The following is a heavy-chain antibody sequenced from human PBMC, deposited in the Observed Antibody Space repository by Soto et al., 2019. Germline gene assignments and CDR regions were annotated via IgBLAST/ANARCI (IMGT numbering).Heavy chain of an antibody. D-gene: IGHD1-1*01. CDR1: GYTFSNYG. Sequence: ASVKVSCKTSGYTFSNYGITWVRQAPGQPLEWLGWISLYSGATNYAQKFQGRVTITADESTTTAYMELSSLRSEDTAVYYCATLEPPNAPFSWGQGTLVTVSS. CDR2: ISLYSGAT. V-gene: IGHV1-18*01. CDR3: ATLEPPNAPFS. J-gene: IGHJ4*02.